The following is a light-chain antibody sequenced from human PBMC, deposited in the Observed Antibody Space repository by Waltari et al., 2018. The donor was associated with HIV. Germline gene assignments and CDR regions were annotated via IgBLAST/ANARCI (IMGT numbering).Light chain of an antibody. J-gene: IGKJ1*01. V-gene: IGKV1-5*03. Sequence: DIQMTQSPSTLSASVGDRVTITCRASQIIDDWLAWYQQKPGKAPKLLSYRTSTRQTGVPPRFRGGGSGTDFTLIISGLQPDDFAAYYCMQYGSYFRTFGQGTRVDVK. CDR1: QIIDDW. CDR3: MQYGSYFRT. CDR2: RTS.